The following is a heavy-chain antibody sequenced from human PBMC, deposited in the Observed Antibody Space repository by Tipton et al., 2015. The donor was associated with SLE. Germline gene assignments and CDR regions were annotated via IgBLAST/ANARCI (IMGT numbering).Heavy chain of an antibody. D-gene: IGHD6-25*01. J-gene: IGHJ4*02. CDR1: GDSITSFNQY. CDR2: LYHSGDT. V-gene: IGHV4-39*01. CDR3: ARQDLGRAATLTFDI. Sequence: TLSLTCTVSGDSITSFNQYWGWIRQPPGRRLEYLASLYHSGDTYYNPSLRSRLTISMDTSKNQFSLRLRSVTAADTAVYFCARQDLGRAATLTFDIWGLGTLVTVSS.